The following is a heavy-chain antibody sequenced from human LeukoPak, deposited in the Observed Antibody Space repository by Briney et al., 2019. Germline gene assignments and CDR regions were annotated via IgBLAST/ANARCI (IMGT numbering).Heavy chain of an antibody. Sequence: ASVKVSCTASGYTFTSYGISWVRQAPGQGLEWMGWISAYNGNTNYAQKLQGRVTMTTDTSTSTAYMELRSLRSDDTAVYYCARGHIVVVPAAIRTNYYYYMDVWGKGTTVTVSS. V-gene: IGHV1-18*01. J-gene: IGHJ6*03. CDR3: ARGHIVVVPAAIRTNYYYYMDV. CDR1: GYTFTSYG. D-gene: IGHD2-2*02. CDR2: ISAYNGNT.